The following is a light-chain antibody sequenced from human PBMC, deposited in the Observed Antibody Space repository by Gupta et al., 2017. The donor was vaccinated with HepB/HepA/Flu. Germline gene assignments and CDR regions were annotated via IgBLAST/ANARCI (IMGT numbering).Light chain of an antibody. Sequence: EIVMTQSPATLSVSPGERATLSCRASQSVSSTLAWYQQKPGQAPRLLIYGASTRATGIPARFSGSGSGTEFTLTISSLQSEDFAVYYCQQYNLWPITFGQGTRLEIK. CDR1: QSVSST. J-gene: IGKJ5*01. CDR2: GAS. CDR3: QQYNLWPIT. V-gene: IGKV3-15*01.